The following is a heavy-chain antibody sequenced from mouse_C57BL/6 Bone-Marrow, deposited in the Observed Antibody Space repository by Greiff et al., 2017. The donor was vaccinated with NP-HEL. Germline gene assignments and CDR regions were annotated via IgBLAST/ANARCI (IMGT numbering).Heavy chain of an antibody. V-gene: IGHV1-64*01. CDR2: IHPNSGST. Sequence: QVQLQQPGAELVKPGASVKLSCKASGYTFTSYWMHWVKQRPGQGLEWIGMIHPNSGSTNYNEKFKSKATLTVDKSSSTAYMQLSSLTSEDSAVYYCARWGGYSNPYVGYWGQGTTLTVSS. CDR1: GYTFTSYW. CDR3: ARWGGYSNPYVGY. D-gene: IGHD2-5*01. J-gene: IGHJ2*01.